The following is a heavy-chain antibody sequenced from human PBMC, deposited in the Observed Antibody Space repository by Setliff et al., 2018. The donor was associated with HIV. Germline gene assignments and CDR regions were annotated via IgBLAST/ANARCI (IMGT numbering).Heavy chain of an antibody. Sequence: SETLSLTCTVSGGSISSHFWSWIRQPPGKGLEWIGSIYYSGSTNYNPSLKSRVTISVVTSKNQFSLKLSSVTAADTAVYYCARRSGWSLDYWGQGSLVTVSS. J-gene: IGHJ4*02. D-gene: IGHD6-19*01. CDR2: IYYSGST. CDR3: ARRSGWSLDY. CDR1: GGSISSHF. V-gene: IGHV4-59*11.